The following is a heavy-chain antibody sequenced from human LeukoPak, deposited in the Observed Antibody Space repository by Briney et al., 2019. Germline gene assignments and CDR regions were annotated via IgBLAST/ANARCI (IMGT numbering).Heavy chain of an antibody. CDR2: IIPIFGTA. D-gene: IGHD5-12*01. CDR3: ARSPIYSGYDWFPYYYYGMDV. J-gene: IGHJ6*04. CDR1: GGTFSSYA. Sequence: SVKVSCKASGGTFSSYAISWVRQAPGQGLEWMRGIIPIFGTANYAQKFQGRVTITADESTSTAYMELSSLRSEDTAVYYCARSPIYSGYDWFPYYYYGMDVWGKGTTVTVSS. V-gene: IGHV1-69*13.